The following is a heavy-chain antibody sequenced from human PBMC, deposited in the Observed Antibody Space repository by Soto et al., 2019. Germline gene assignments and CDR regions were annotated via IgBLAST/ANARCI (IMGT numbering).Heavy chain of an antibody. CDR2: IKSKTDGGTT. D-gene: IGHD1-26*01. V-gene: IGHV3-15*01. J-gene: IGHJ4*02. Sequence: EVQLVESGGGLVNPGGSLRLSCVASGITFSNAWISWVRQAPGKGLEWVGRIKSKTDGGTTDYAAPVKGRFTISRDDLKNILYLQMNSLKTEDTAVYYCTGKANGYWGQGTLVTVSS. CDR3: TGKANGY. CDR1: GITFSNAW.